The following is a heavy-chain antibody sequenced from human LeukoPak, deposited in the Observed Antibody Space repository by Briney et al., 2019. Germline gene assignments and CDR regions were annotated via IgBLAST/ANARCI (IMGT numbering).Heavy chain of an antibody. D-gene: IGHD1-7*01. CDR1: GFTFSSYG. J-gene: IGHJ4*02. V-gene: IGHV3-30*18. CDR3: AKSPDTWNYGFLEY. Sequence: GRSLRLSCAASGFTFSSYGMHWVRQAPGKGLEWVAVISYDGSNKYYADSVKSRFTISRDNSKNTLYLQMNSLRAEDTAVYYCAKSPDTWNYGFLEYWGQGTLVTVSS. CDR2: ISYDGSNK.